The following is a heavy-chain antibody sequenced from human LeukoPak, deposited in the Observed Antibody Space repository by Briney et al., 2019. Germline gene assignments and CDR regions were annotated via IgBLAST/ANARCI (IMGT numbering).Heavy chain of an antibody. D-gene: IGHD5-18*01. Sequence: SETLSLTCAVYGGSFSGYYWSWIRQPPGKGLEWNGEINHSGSTNYNPSLKSRVTISLDTSKNQFSLKLSSVTAADPAVFYCARLTRGYSYGSPYYFDYWGQGTLVTVSS. J-gene: IGHJ4*02. CDR2: INHSGST. V-gene: IGHV4-34*01. CDR1: GGSFSGYY. CDR3: ARLTRGYSYGSPYYFDY.